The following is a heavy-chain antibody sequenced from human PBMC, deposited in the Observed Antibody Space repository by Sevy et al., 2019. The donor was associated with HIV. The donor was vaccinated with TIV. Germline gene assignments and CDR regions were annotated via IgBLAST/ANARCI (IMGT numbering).Heavy chain of an antibody. J-gene: IGHJ3*02. D-gene: IGHD4-17*01. CDR1: GFTFRSYA. CDR2: ISGPGALT. Sequence: GGSLRLSCAVSGFTFRSYAMSWVRQAPGKGLEWVSSISGPGALTYYAESVKGRFTISRDNSNNKLFLQMNSVRAEDTALYYCAKGDEPAADYADYVPNAFDIWGQGTMVTVSS. CDR3: AKGDEPAADYADYVPNAFDI. V-gene: IGHV3-23*01.